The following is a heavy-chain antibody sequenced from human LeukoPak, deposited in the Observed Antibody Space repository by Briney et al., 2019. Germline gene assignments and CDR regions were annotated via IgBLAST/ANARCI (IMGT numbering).Heavy chain of an antibody. CDR2: IRYDGSNK. CDR3: AKDQGPYDYVWGSYREDY. V-gene: IGHV3-30*02. Sequence: GGSLRLSCAASGFTFSSYGMHWVRQAPGKGLEWVAFIRYDGSNKYYADSVKGRLTISRDNSKNTLYLQMNSLRAEDTAVYYCAKDQGPYDYVWGSYREDYWGQGTLVTVSS. CDR1: GFTFSSYG. D-gene: IGHD3-16*02. J-gene: IGHJ4*02.